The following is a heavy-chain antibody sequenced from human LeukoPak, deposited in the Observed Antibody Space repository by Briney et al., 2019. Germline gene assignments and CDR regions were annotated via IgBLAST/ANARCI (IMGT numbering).Heavy chain of an antibody. CDR3: ARGPIVVVVAANRDKDY. V-gene: IGHV1-2*02. CDR1: GYTFTCYY. D-gene: IGHD2-15*01. CDR2: INPNSGGT. J-gene: IGHJ4*02. Sequence: ASVKVSCKASGYTFTCYYMHWVRQAPGQGLEWMGWINPNSGGTNYAQKFQGRVTMTRDTSISTAYMELSRLRSDDTAVYYCARGPIVVVVAANRDKDYWGQGTLVTVSS.